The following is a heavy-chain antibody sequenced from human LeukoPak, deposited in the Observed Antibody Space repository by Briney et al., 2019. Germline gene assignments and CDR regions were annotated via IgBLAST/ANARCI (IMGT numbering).Heavy chain of an antibody. V-gene: IGHV3-23*01. J-gene: IGHJ4*02. CDR3: ARRDIVVVVSASDY. D-gene: IGHD2-15*01. CDR2: ITASGDNT. Sequence: QPGESLRLSCEASGFIFSDYVMIWVRQAPGKGLEWVSGITASGDNTYYSDSVKGRFTMSRDNSKNTVYLQMNSLRVDDTAVYYCARRDIVVVVSASDYWGQGTLVTVSS. CDR1: GFIFSDYV.